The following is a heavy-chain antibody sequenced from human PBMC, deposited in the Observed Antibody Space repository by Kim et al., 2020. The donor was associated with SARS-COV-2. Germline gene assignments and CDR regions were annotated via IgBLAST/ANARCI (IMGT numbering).Heavy chain of an antibody. CDR3: EKDKSSDLDSGNLDY. D-gene: IGHD3-10*01. CDR2: ISYDGSNK. J-gene: IGHJ4*02. V-gene: IGHV3-30*18. Sequence: GGSLRLSCAGSGVTFQEYGIHWVRQAPGKGLEWVAVISYDGSNKYYAASGKGRFTISRDNSTNTGYLEVSTRRAEATSVYYCEKDKSSDLDSGNLDYWGQGTLVTVSS. CDR1: GVTFQEYG.